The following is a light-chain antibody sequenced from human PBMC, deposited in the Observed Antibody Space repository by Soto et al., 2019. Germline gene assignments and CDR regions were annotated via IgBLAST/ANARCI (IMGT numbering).Light chain of an antibody. CDR3: QKTYSTPFT. Sequence: IRMTQSPSSLSASVGDRVTINCRASQTISNYLNWYQEKPGKAPKLLIYAASNLHSGVPSRFSGSGSGTEFTLTISNLQPEDFATYYCQKTYSTPFTFGPGTKVDI. V-gene: IGKV1-39*01. CDR2: AAS. J-gene: IGKJ3*01. CDR1: QTISNY.